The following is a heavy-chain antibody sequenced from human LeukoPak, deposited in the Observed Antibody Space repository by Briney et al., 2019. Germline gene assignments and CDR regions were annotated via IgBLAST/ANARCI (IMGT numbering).Heavy chain of an antibody. Sequence: GGSLRLSCAASGFTFSDHYMTWIRQAPGKGLEWLSYISPSGSDINNADSVKGRFTISRDNAKRSLYLQMNSLRAEDTAVYYCTRDPRLADYWGQGTLVTVSS. J-gene: IGHJ4*02. V-gene: IGHV3-11*01. CDR3: TRDPRLADY. CDR1: GFTFSDHY. CDR2: ISPSGSDI.